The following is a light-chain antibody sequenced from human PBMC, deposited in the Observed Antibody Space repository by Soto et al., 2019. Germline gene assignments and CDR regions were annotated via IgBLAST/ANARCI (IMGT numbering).Light chain of an antibody. CDR2: EVT. Sequence: QSALTQPASVSGSPGQSITISCTGTSSDVGGYNYVSWYQQHPGKAPKLMVYEVTNRPSGVSNRFSGSRSGNTASLTISGLQSEDEAEYSCNSYTSSSTFVFGTGTKRTV. J-gene: IGLJ1*01. CDR1: SSDVGGYNY. CDR3: NSYTSSSTFV. V-gene: IGLV2-14*01.